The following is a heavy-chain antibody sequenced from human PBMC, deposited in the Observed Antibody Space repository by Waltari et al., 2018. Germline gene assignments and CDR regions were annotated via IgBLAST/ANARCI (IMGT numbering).Heavy chain of an antibody. D-gene: IGHD3-3*01. J-gene: IGHJ5*02. CDR2: MNPNSGNT. V-gene: IGHV1-8*03. Sequence: QVQLVPSGAEVKKPGASVKVSCKASGYTFTSYDINWVRQATGAGLGWMGWMNPNSGNTGYAQKFQGRVTITRNTSISTAYMELSSLRSEDTAVYYCARGNPPTYYDFWSGYCNWFDPWGQGTLVTVSS. CDR3: ARGNPPTYYDFWSGYCNWFDP. CDR1: GYTFTSYD.